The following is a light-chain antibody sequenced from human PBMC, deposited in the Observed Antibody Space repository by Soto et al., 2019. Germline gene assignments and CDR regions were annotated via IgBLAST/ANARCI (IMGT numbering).Light chain of an antibody. CDR2: GAS. CDR1: QSVSKNY. J-gene: IGKJ5*01. CDR3: QQYSISPIT. Sequence: EIVLTQSPVSLSLSPGERATLSCRASQSVSKNYLAWYQQKPGQPPRLLISGASRRATGIPDRFSGSGSGTDFTLTISSLQPEDFAVYSCQQYSISPITFGQGTRLEIK. V-gene: IGKV3-20*01.